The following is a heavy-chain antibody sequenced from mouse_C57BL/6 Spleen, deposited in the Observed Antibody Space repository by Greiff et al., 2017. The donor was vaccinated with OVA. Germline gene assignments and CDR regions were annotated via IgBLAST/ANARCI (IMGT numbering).Heavy chain of an antibody. CDR1: GFTFSDYY. CDR3: ARPRSSYWYFDV. D-gene: IGHD1-1*01. J-gene: IGHJ1*03. Sequence: EVQLVESGGGLVQPGGSLKLSCAASGFTFSDYYMYWVRQTPEKRLEWVAYISNGGGSTYYPDTVKGRFTISRDNAKNTLYLQMSRLKSEDTAMYYCARPRSSYWYFDVWGTGTTVTVSS. V-gene: IGHV5-12*01. CDR2: ISNGGGST.